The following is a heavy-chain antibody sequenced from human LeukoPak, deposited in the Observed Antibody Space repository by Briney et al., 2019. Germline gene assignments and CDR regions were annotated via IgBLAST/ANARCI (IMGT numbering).Heavy chain of an antibody. D-gene: IGHD1-26*01. V-gene: IGHV4-4*02. CDR3: ARSYSGSYLNWFDP. CDR2: IYHSGST. Sequence: SETLSLTCAVSGGSISSSNWWSWVRQPPGKGLEWIGEIYHSGSTNYNPSLKSRVTISVDTSKNQFSLKLSSVTAADTAVYYCARSYSGSYLNWFDPWGQGTLVTVSS. CDR1: GGSISSSNW. J-gene: IGHJ5*02.